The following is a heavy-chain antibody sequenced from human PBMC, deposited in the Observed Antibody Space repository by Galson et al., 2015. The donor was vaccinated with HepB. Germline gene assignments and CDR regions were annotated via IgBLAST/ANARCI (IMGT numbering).Heavy chain of an antibody. Sequence: SLRLSCAASGFTFSSYGMHWVRQAPGKGLEWVAVIWYDGSKKYYADSVKGRFTISRDNSKNTLYLQMNSLRAEDTAVYYCASLDDDAFDIWGQGTMVTVSS. J-gene: IGHJ3*02. V-gene: IGHV3-33*01. CDR3: ASLDDDAFDI. CDR2: IWYDGSKK. CDR1: GFTFSSYG.